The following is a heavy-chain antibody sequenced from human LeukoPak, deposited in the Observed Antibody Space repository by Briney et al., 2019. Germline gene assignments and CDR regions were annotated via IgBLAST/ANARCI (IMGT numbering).Heavy chain of an antibody. D-gene: IGHD1-26*01. CDR2: IYYSGSA. CDR1: GGSISTYY. V-gene: IGHV4-59*01. J-gene: IGHJ4*02. CDR3: ARGSGVGPTYYFDY. Sequence: PSEALSLTCTISGGSISTYYWSWIRQPPGKGLEWIGHIYYSGSANYNPSLKSRVTISVDTSKNQFSLKLSSVTAAVTAVYYCARGSGVGPTYYFDYWGQGTLVTVSS.